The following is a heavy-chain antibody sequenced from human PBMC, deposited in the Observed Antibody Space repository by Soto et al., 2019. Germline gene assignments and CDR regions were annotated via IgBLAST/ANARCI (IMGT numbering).Heavy chain of an antibody. V-gene: IGHV3-53*01. CDR3: AREGYDFWSGYRTLDY. J-gene: IGHJ4*02. CDR2: IYSGGST. CDR1: GFTVSSNY. Sequence: SGGSLRLSCAASGFTVSSNYMSWVRQAPGKGLEWVSVIYSGGSTYYADSVKGRFTISRDNSKNTLYLQMNSLRAEDTAVYYCAREGYDFWSGYRTLDYWGQGTLVTVSS. D-gene: IGHD3-3*01.